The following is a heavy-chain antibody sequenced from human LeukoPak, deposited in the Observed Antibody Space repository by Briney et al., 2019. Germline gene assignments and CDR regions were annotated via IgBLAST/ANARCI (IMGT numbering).Heavy chain of an antibody. V-gene: IGHV1-69*13. CDR2: IIPIFGTA. J-gene: IGHJ2*01. Sequence: ASVKVSCKASGGTFGSYVISWVRQAPGQGLEWMGGIIPIFGTAHYAQKFQGRLTITADESTSTVYMAMSSLRSEDTAMYYCAKEGDTALVTGYFDLWGLGTLVTVSA. D-gene: IGHD5-18*01. CDR1: GGTFGSYV. CDR3: AKEGDTALVTGYFDL.